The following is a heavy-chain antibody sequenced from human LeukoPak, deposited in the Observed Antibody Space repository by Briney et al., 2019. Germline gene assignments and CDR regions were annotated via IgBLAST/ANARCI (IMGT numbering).Heavy chain of an antibody. J-gene: IGHJ3*02. V-gene: IGHV3-30-3*01. CDR2: ISYDGSNK. CDR1: GFTFSSYA. CDR3: ARLDIAAAGTVDAFDI. Sequence: GGSLRLSCAASGFTFSSYAMHWVRQAPGKGLEWVAVISYDGSNKYYADSVKGRFTISRDNSKNTLYLQMNSLRAEDTAVYYCARLDIAAAGTVDAFDIWGQGTMVTVSS. D-gene: IGHD6-13*01.